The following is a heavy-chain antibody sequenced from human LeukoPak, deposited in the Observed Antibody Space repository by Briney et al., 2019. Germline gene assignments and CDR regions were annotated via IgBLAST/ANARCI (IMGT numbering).Heavy chain of an antibody. D-gene: IGHD3-16*02. CDR1: GFTFSNYW. CDR2: IRQDGSEK. CDR3: ARKRGSYRHPSDY. Sequence: PGGSLRLSCAASGFTFSNYWMSWVRQAPGKGLEWVANIRQDGSEKYYVDSVKGRFTISRDNAKNSLYLQMNSLRVEDTAVYYCARKRGSYRHPSDYWGQGTLVTVSS. V-gene: IGHV3-7*01. J-gene: IGHJ4*02.